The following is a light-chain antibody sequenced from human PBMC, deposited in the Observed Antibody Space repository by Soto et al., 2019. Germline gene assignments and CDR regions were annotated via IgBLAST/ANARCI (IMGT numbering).Light chain of an antibody. Sequence: DIPMTQSPSTLSASVGDRVTITCRASQSISSWLAWYQQKPGQAPKLLIYDASNLQSGVPSRFSGSGSGTEFTLTISSLQPDDSATYYCQQYQNYYTFGQGTKLEI. CDR1: QSISSW. V-gene: IGKV1-5*01. J-gene: IGKJ2*01. CDR2: DAS. CDR3: QQYQNYYT.